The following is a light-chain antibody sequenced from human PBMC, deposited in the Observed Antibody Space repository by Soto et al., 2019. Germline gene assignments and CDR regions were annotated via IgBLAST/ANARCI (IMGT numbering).Light chain of an antibody. V-gene: IGLV2-14*01. Sequence: QSVLTQPASVSGSPGQSVTISCTGTSXDIGGYDYVSWYQQYPGKAPKLMISEVTNRPSGVSERFSGSKSGNTASLTISGLQPEDEADYYCSSFTLRTTVIFGGGTKVTVL. J-gene: IGLJ2*01. CDR3: SSFTLRTTVI. CDR1: SXDIGGYDY. CDR2: EVT.